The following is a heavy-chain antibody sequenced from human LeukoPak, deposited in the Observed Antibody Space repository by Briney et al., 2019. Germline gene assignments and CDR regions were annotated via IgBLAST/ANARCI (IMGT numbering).Heavy chain of an antibody. CDR1: GFTFSTYS. V-gene: IGHV3-48*04. J-gene: IGHJ6*03. D-gene: IGHD3-16*01. CDR3: ARRSEFGVLYYMDV. Sequence: GGSLRLSCAASGFTFSTYSMNWVRQAPGKELEWVSYISGSSGTIYYADSVKGRFTISRDNPKTSLYLQMNSLRAEDTAIYYCARRSEFGVLYYMDVWGKGTTVTVSS. CDR2: ISGSSGTI.